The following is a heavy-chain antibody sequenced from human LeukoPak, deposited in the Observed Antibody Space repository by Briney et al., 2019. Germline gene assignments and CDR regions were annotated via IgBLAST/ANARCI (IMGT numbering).Heavy chain of an antibody. CDR2: INPNSGGT. V-gene: IGHV1-2*02. D-gene: IGHD3-10*01. Sequence: ASVKVSCKASGYTFTGYYMHWVRQAPGQGLEWMGWINPNSGGTNYAQKFQGRVTMTRDTSISTAYMELSRLRSDDTAVYYCARDIGRGSGSYWIDYWGQGTLVTVSS. CDR1: GYTFTGYY. J-gene: IGHJ4*02. CDR3: ARDIGRGSGSYWIDY.